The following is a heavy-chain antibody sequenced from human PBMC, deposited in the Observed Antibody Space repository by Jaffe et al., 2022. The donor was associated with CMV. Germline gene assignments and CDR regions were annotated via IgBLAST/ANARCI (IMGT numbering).Heavy chain of an antibody. J-gene: IGHJ6*02. CDR3: ARGSKSSGYYYNYGMDV. CDR1: GGTFSSYA. CDR2: IIPIFGTA. V-gene: IGHV1-69*01. Sequence: QVQLVQSGAEVKKPGSSVKVSCKASGGTFSSYAISWVRQAPGQGLEWMGGIIPIFGTANYAQKFQGRVTITADESTSTAYMELSSLRSEDTAVYYCARGSKSSGYYYNYGMDVWGQGTTVTVSS. D-gene: IGHD3-22*01.